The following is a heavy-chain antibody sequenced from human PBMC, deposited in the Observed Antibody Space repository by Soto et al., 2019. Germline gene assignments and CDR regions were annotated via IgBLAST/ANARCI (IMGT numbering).Heavy chain of an antibody. CDR3: ARDRIAAAGDLDY. D-gene: IGHD6-13*01. J-gene: IGHJ4*02. CDR2: IIPILGIA. V-gene: IGHV1-69*08. Sequence: QVQLVQSGAEVKKPGSSVKVSCKASGGTFSSYTISWVRQAPGQGLEWMGRIIPILGIANYAQKFQGRVTITADKSTSTAYMELSSLRSEDTDVCYCARDRIAAAGDLDYWGQGTLVTVSS. CDR1: GGTFSSYT.